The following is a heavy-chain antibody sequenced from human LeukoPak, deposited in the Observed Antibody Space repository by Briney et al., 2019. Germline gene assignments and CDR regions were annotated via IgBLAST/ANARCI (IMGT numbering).Heavy chain of an antibody. CDR2: IIPIFGTA. V-gene: IGHV1-69*05. Sequence: SVKVSCKASGGTSSSYAISWVRQAPGQGLEWMGRIIPIFGTANYAQKFQGRVTITTDESTSTAYMELSSLRSEDTAVYYRASRRYYYDSSGLDPADAFDIWGQGTMVTVSS. CDR1: GGTSSSYA. D-gene: IGHD3-22*01. CDR3: ASRRYYYDSSGLDPADAFDI. J-gene: IGHJ3*02.